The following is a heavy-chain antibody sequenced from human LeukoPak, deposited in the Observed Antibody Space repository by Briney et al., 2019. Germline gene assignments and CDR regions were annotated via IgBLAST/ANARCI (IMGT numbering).Heavy chain of an antibody. J-gene: IGHJ4*02. CDR3: ARDTIYDILTGYPYYFDY. Sequence: SETLSLTCTVSGGSIIDSSCYWAWIRQPPGTGLEWIGSIFYSGTTYYKSSLKSRVIMSVDTSKNQFFLRLTSVTAADTAVYYCARDTIYDILTGYPYYFDYWGQGTLVTVSS. CDR1: GGSIIDSSCY. V-gene: IGHV4-39*07. D-gene: IGHD3-9*01. CDR2: IFYSGTT.